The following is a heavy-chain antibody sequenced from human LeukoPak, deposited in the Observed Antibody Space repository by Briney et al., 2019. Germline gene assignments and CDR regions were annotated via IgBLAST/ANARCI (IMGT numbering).Heavy chain of an antibody. D-gene: IGHD3-22*01. CDR3: ARAVIVVVSEWFDY. CDR2: ISYDGSNK. V-gene: IGHV3-30*04. CDR1: GLTFSSYA. Sequence: GGSLRLSCAASGLTFSSYAMHWVRQAPGKGLEWVAVISYDGSNKYYADSVKGRFTISRDNSKNTLYLQMNSLRAEDTAVYYCARAVIVVVSEWFDYWGQGTLVTVSS. J-gene: IGHJ4*02.